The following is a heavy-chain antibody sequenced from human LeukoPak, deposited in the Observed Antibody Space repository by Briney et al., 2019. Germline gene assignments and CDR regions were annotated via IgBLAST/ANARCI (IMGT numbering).Heavy chain of an antibody. CDR2: IKFDGNEE. Sequence: PGGSLRLSCAASGFTSSSYWMSWVRQAPGKGLEWVANIKFDGNEEYYVDSVKGRFTISRDNAKNSLYLQLNSLRVEDTAVYYCKSGGAAPGSFDYWGQGTLVTVSP. CDR1: GFTSSSYW. V-gene: IGHV3-7*01. CDR3: KSGGAAPGSFDY. J-gene: IGHJ4*02. D-gene: IGHD1-1*01.